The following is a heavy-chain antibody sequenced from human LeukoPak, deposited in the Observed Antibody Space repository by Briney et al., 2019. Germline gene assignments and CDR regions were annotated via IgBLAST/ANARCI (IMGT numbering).Heavy chain of an antibody. CDR2: INGDGSEM. V-gene: IGHV3-7*01. CDR3: ARDRTQGDGYNYFDY. J-gene: IGHJ4*02. CDR1: RFTFSSYW. Sequence: GGSLRLSCAASRFTFSSYWMTWVRQAPGKGLEWVANINGDGSEMYYVDSVKGRFTISRDNSKNTLYLQMNSLRAEDTAVYYCARDRTQGDGYNYFDYWGQGTLVTVSS. D-gene: IGHD5-24*01.